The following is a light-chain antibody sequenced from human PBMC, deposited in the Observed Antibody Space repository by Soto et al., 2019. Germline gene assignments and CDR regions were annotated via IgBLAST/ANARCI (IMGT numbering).Light chain of an antibody. CDR3: QQSYSTPIT. V-gene: IGKV1-39*01. CDR1: QSISSY. Sequence: GDRVTITCPASQSISSYLNWYQQKPGKAPKLLIYAASSLQSGVPSRFSGSGSGTDFTLTISSLQPEDFATYYCQQSYSTPITFGQGTRLEIK. CDR2: AAS. J-gene: IGKJ5*01.